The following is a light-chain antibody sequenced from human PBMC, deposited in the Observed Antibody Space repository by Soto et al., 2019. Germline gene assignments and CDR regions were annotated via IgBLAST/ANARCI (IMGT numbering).Light chain of an antibody. V-gene: IGKV1-5*01. J-gene: IGKJ1*01. CDR3: QQYNSYPGT. CDR2: DAS. CDR1: QSISSW. Sequence: DIQMTQSPSTLSASVGDRVTITCRASQSISSWLAWYQQKPGKAPKLLIYDASSLESGVPSRFSGSGSATEFTLTISSLKPDDFATYYCQQYNSYPGTYGQGTKVEIK.